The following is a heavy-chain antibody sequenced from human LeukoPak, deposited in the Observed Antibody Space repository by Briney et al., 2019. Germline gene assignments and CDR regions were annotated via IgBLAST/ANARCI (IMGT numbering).Heavy chain of an antibody. V-gene: IGHV3-30*03. D-gene: IGHD4-17*01. CDR1: GFTFSSYG. CDR2: ISYDGSNK. J-gene: IGHJ4*02. CDR3: ASTTVITRIDY. Sequence: GRSLRLSCAASGFTFSSYGMHWVRQAPGKGLEWVAVISYDGSNKYYADSVKGRFTISRDNSKNTLYLQMNSLRAEDTAVYYCASTTVITRIDYWGQGTLVTVSS.